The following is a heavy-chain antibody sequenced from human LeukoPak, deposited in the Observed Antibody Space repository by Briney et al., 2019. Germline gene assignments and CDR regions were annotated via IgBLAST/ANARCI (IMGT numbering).Heavy chain of an antibody. D-gene: IGHD2-21*02. V-gene: IGHV5-51*01. CDR1: GYRFTTYW. CDR3: ARHISDCGGDCPFDA. CDR2: IYPGDSDT. Sequence: GESLKISCKGSGYRFTTYWIGWVRQMPGKGLEWMGIIYPGDSDTRHSPSFQGQVTISADKSISTASLQWSSLKASDTAMYYCARHISDCGGDCPFDAWGQGTLVTVSS. J-gene: IGHJ4*02.